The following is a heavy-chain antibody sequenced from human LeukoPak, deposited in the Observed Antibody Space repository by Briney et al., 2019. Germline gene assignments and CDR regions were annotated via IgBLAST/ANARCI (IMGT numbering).Heavy chain of an antibody. V-gene: IGHV3-30*02. D-gene: IGHD4-17*01. CDR1: GFTFSSYG. CDR3: AKDVCSDYGDYEAFDY. CDR2: IRYDGSNK. Sequence: GGSLRLSCAASGFTFSSYGMHWVRQAPGKGLEWVAFIRYDGSNKYYADSVKGRFTISRDNSKNTLYLQMNSLRAEDTAVYYCAKDVCSDYGDYEAFDYWGQGTLVTVSS. J-gene: IGHJ4*02.